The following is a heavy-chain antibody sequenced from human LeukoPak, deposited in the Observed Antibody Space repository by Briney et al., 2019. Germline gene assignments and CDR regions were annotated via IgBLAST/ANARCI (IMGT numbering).Heavy chain of an antibody. V-gene: IGHV5-51*01. Sequence: GESLKISCEGSGYSFTSSWIGWVRQMPGKGLEWMGIIYPGDSDIRYSPSFQGQVAISADKSISTAYLQWSSLKASDTAMYYCARHEDWNDGTAVDYWGQGTLVTVSS. D-gene: IGHD1-1*01. CDR2: IYPGDSDI. J-gene: IGHJ4*02. CDR3: ARHEDWNDGTAVDY. CDR1: GYSFTSSW.